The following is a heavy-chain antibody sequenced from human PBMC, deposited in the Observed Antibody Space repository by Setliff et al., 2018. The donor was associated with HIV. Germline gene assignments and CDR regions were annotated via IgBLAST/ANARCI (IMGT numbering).Heavy chain of an antibody. CDR2: IKQDGSEK. V-gene: IGHV3-7*03. D-gene: IGHD3-22*01. CDR3: ARLTYYYDSSGYYYIDY. Sequence: GSLRLSCAASGFTLSSFWMSWVRQAPGKGLERVANIKQDGSEKYYVDSVKGRFTISRDNAKNSLYLQMNSLRAEDTALYYCARLTYYYDSSGYYYIDYWGQGTLVTVSS. J-gene: IGHJ4*02. CDR1: GFTLSSFW.